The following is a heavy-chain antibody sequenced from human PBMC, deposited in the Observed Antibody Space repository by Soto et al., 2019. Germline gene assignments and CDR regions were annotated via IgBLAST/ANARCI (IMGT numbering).Heavy chain of an antibody. CDR1: GGTFSSYA. CDR2: IILIYGTA. D-gene: IGHD2-15*01. V-gene: IGHV1-69*01. Sequence: QVQLVQSGAVVKKPGSSVKVSCKASGGTFSSYAISWVRQAPGQGLEWMGGIILIYGTANYAQKVQGRVTITADESTSTAYMEMSSLRSEDTAVYYCARKRWWDGYKYNWFDPWGQGNLVTVSS. J-gene: IGHJ5*02. CDR3: ARKRWWDGYKYNWFDP.